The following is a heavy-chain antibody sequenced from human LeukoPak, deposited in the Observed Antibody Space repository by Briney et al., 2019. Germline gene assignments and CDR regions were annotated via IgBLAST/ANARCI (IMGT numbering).Heavy chain of an antibody. D-gene: IGHD3-22*01. V-gene: IGHV3-7*01. CDR2: IKQDGSEK. CDR3: AKVHYYDSSGYPLGIDY. J-gene: IGHJ4*02. CDR1: GFTFNKYW. Sequence: GGSLRLSCAASGFTFNKYWMNWARQAPGKGLEWVANIKQDGSEKNYVDSVKGRFTISRDNAKNSLYLQMNSLGVEDTAVYYCAKVHYYDSSGYPLGIDYWGQGTLVTVSS.